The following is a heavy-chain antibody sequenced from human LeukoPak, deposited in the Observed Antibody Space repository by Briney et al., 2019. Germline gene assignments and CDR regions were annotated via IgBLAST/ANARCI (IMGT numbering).Heavy chain of an antibody. CDR3: ARVEMATIDY. D-gene: IGHD5-24*01. CDR2: IYYSGST. V-gene: IGHV4-31*03. Sequence: PSQTLSLTCTVSGDSISSGGYYWGWIRQHPGKGLEWIGYIYYSGSTYYNPSLKSRVTISVDTSKNQFSLKLSSVTAADTAVYYCARVEMATIDYWGQGTLVTVSS. CDR1: GDSISSGGYY. J-gene: IGHJ4*02.